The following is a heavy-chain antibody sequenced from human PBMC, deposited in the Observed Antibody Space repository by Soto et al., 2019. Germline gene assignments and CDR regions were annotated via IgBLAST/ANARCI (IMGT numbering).Heavy chain of an antibody. CDR1: XGSIXSYX. J-gene: IGHJ4*02. Sequence: SSEXXSXXXTXSXGSIXSYXXXXXRQPPGKGLEWIWFIYYSGTTNYTPSLKSRVTISVDTSKNQFSLKLSSVTAADTAVYYCARRRSGPTFFDYWGQGTLVTVSS. CDR2: IYYSGTT. CDR3: ARRRSGPTFFDY. V-gene: IGHV4-59*08. D-gene: IGHD3-10*01.